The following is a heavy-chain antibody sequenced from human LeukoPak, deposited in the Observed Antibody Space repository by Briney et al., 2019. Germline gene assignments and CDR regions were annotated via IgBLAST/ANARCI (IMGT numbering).Heavy chain of an antibody. CDR1: GGSFSGYY. CDR2: INHSGST. CDR3: ARRGRNYDILTGYYRY. Sequence: KSSETLSLTCAVYGGSFSGYYWSWIRQPPGKGLEWIGEINHSGSTNYNPSLKSRVTISVDTSKNQFSLKLSSVTAADTAVYYCARRGRNYDILTGYYRYWGQGTLVTVSS. J-gene: IGHJ4*02. D-gene: IGHD3-9*01. V-gene: IGHV4-34*01.